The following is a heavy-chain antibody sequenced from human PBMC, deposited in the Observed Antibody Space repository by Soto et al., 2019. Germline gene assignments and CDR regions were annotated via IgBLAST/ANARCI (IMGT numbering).Heavy chain of an antibody. CDR1: GASFSGYY. Sequence: SETLSLTCSVYGASFSGYYWSWIRQSPGKGLEWIGEIHHSGSTQYNPSLKSRLTFSIDESQSQFYMMLTSVTAADTALYFCARGHSTSGYDSWGQGAMVTV. D-gene: IGHD6-6*01. J-gene: IGHJ4*02. V-gene: IGHV4-34*01. CDR2: IHHSGST. CDR3: ARGHSTSGYDS.